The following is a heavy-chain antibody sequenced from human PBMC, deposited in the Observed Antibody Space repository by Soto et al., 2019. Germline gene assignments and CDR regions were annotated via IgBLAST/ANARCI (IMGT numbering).Heavy chain of an antibody. CDR1: GIMSSGYG. CDR2: INPILDST. V-gene: IGHV1-69*09. D-gene: IGHD6-25*01. CDR3: ATMKRARLDS. Sequence: QEQVGQAGPAIKEPGASVKVSCRASGIMSSGYGFSWVRQAPGQGLEWVGMINPILDSTHYAQNLQGRVSLSVDKSRDTAYLEVTSLRLEDTAIYFCATMKRARLDSWGRGTVVTVSS. J-gene: IGHJ4*02.